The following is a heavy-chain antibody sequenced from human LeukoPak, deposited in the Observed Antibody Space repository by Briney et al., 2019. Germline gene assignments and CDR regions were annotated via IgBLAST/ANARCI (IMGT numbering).Heavy chain of an antibody. D-gene: IGHD2-21*02. J-gene: IGHJ4*02. V-gene: IGHV1-69*13. CDR3: ARAYMTATRHFDY. CDR2: IIPIFGTA. CDR1: VGTFSSYT. Sequence: ASVKVSCKASVGTFSSYTISWVRQAPGQGLELMGGIIPIFGTAKYAQRFQGRVTITADESTSTAYMELSSLRSDDTAVYFCARAYMTATRHFDYWGQGTPVTVSS.